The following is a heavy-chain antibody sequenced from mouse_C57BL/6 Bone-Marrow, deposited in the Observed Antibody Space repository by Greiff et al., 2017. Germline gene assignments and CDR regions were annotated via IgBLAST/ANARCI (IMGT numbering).Heavy chain of an antibody. D-gene: IGHD2-5*01. CDR3: TRPPYYSNYGYAMDD. CDR1: GYTFTSYW. CDR2: IYPGNSDT. J-gene: IGHJ4*01. V-gene: IGHV1-5*01. Sequence: EVQLVESGTVLARPGASVKMSCKTSGYTFTSYWMHWVKQRPGQGLEWIGAIYPGNSDTSYNQKFKGKAKLTAVPSASTAYMELSSLTNEDSAVYYCTRPPYYSNYGYAMDDWGQGTLVTVSS.